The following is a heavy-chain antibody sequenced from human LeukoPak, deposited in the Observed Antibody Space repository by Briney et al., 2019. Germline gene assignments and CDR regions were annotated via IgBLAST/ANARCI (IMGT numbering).Heavy chain of an antibody. V-gene: IGHV3-11*01. Sequence: PGGSLRLSCAASEFTFSDHYMTRIRQSPGKGLEGISYISPSAYSTYYADSVKGRFSISRDNAKNSLYLQMNSLRVEDTAIYYCARGKRRFDIWGQGTLVTVSS. J-gene: IGHJ4*02. CDR1: EFTFSDHY. CDR3: ARGKRRFDI. CDR2: ISPSAYST.